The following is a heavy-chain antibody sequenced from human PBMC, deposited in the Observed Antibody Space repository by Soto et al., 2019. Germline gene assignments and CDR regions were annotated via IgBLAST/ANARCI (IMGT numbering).Heavy chain of an antibody. CDR1: GGSFSGYY. V-gene: IGHV4-34*01. J-gene: IGHJ6*03. Sequence: SETLSLTCAVYGGSFSGYYWSWIRQPPGKGLEWIGEINHSGSTNYNPSLKSRVTISVDTSKNQFSLKLSSVTAADTAVYYCARGLQGLELRDYYYYYMDVWGKGTKVTVSS. D-gene: IGHD1-7*01. CDR3: ARGLQGLELRDYYYYYMDV. CDR2: INHSGST.